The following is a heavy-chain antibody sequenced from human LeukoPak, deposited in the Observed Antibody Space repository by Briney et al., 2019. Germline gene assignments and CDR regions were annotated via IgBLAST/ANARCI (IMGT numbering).Heavy chain of an antibody. CDR3: ARWVTADRGKKDAFDI. Sequence: PGESLKISCTASGYSFTTYWIGWVRQMPGKGLEWMGIIFPGDSDTRYSPSFQGQVTISADKSISTAYLQWSSLKASDTAIYHCARWVTADRGKKDAFDIWGQGTMVTVSS. CDR2: IFPGDSDT. CDR1: GYSFTTYW. D-gene: IGHD2-21*02. V-gene: IGHV5-51*01. J-gene: IGHJ3*02.